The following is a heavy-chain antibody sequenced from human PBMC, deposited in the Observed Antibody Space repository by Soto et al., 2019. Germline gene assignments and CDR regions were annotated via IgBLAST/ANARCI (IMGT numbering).Heavy chain of an antibody. CDR1: GFTFSSYA. V-gene: IGHV3-30-3*01. CDR3: ARVPNVGVHIAVAGAFDY. Sequence: QVQLVESGGGVVQPGRSLRLSCAASGFTFSSYAMHWVRQAPGKGLEWVAVISYDGSNKYYADSVKGRFTISRDNSKNTLYLQMNSLRAEDTAVYYCARVPNVGVHIAVAGAFDYWGQGTLVTVSS. D-gene: IGHD6-19*01. J-gene: IGHJ4*02. CDR2: ISYDGSNK.